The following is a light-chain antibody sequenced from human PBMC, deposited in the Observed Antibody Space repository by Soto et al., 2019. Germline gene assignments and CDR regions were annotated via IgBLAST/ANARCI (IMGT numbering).Light chain of an antibody. V-gene: IGLV2-14*01. CDR1: SSDVGGYNY. CDR3: SSYTSSSTLL. CDR2: DVS. J-gene: IGLJ1*01. Sequence: QSALTQPASVSGSPGQSITSSCTGTSSDVGGYNYVSWYQQHPGKAPKLMIYDVSNRPSGVSNRFSGSKSGNTASLTISGLQAEDEADYYCSSYTSSSTLLFGTGTKATVL.